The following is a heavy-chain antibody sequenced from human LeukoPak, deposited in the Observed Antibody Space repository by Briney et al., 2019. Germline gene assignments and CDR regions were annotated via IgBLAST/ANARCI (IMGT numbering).Heavy chain of an antibody. Sequence: PGGSLRLSCAASGFTCSSYAMSWVRQAPGKGLEWVSAISGSGGSTYYADSVKGRFTISGDNSRNTLYLQMNSLRAEDTAVYYCAKDYCSSTSCRILYYFDYWGQGTLVTVSS. CDR2: ISGSGGST. V-gene: IGHV3-23*01. CDR3: AKDYCSSTSCRILYYFDY. D-gene: IGHD2-2*01. CDR1: GFTCSSYA. J-gene: IGHJ4*02.